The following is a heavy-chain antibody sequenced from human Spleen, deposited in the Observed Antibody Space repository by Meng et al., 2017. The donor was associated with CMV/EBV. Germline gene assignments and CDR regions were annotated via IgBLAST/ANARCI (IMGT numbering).Heavy chain of an antibody. V-gene: IGHV4-39*07. D-gene: IGHD2-2*01. CDR3: AREQHTSFDY. Sequence: CHVSGGSISSSSYYWGWIRQPPGKGLEWIGSIYYSGSTYYNPSLKSRVTISVDTSKNQFSLKLSSVTAADTAVYYCAREQHTSFDYWGQGTLVTVSS. CDR2: IYYSGST. CDR1: GGSISSSSYY. J-gene: IGHJ4*02.